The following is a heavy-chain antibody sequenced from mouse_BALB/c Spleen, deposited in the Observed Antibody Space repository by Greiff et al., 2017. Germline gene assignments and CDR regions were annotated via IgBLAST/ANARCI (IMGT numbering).Heavy chain of an antibody. CDR1: GFTFNTYA. CDR3: VRDYDGYYVFNY. D-gene: IGHD2-3*01. J-gene: IGHJ2*01. CDR2: IRSKSNNYAT. V-gene: IGHV10-1*02. Sequence: EVKLVESGGGLVQPKGSLKLSCAASGFTFNTYAMNWVRQAPGKGLEWVARIRSKSNNYATYYADSVKDRFTIPRDDSQSMLYLQMNNLKTEDTAMYYCVRDYDGYYVFNYGGQGTTLTVSS.